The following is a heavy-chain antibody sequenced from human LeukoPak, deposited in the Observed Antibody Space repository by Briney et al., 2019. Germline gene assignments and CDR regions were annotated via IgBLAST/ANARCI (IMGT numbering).Heavy chain of an antibody. CDR3: ARGTSSGWYRNWFDP. Sequence: SETLSLTCTVSGGSISSYYWSWIRQPPGKGLEWIGYIYYSGSTNYNPSLKSRVTISVDTSKNQFSLKLSSVTAADTAVYYCARGTSSGWYRNWFDPWGQGTLVTVSS. J-gene: IGHJ5*02. V-gene: IGHV4-59*12. CDR1: GGSISSYY. CDR2: IYYSGST. D-gene: IGHD6-19*01.